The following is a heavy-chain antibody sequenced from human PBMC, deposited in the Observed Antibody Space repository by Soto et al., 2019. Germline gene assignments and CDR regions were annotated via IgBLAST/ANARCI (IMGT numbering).Heavy chain of an antibody. V-gene: IGHV3-23*01. CDR1: GFTFSSYA. CDR3: AKVITMVRGVIFDAFDI. CDR2: ISGSGGST. Sequence: EVQLLESGGGLVQPGGSLRLSCAASGFTFSSYAMSWVRQAPGKGLEWVSAISGSGGSTYYADSVKGRFTISSDNSKNTLYLQMNSLRAEDTAVYYCAKVITMVRGVIFDAFDIWGQGTMVTVSS. J-gene: IGHJ3*02. D-gene: IGHD3-10*01.